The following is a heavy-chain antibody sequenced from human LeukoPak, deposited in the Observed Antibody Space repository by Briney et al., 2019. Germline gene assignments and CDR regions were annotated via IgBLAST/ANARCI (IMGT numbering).Heavy chain of an antibody. CDR2: ISTSKTYT. CDR1: GYAFTTFG. J-gene: IGHJ4*01. CDR3: ARASDTSWPFDF. V-gene: IGHV1-18*01. Sequence: VASVKVSCKASGYAFTTFGIMWVRQAPGQGLEWMGWISTSKTYTRYAQKVQGRATLTTDPATSTAYLELTSLTSDDTAVYFCARASDTSWPFDFWGHGTQVTVSS. D-gene: IGHD2-2*01.